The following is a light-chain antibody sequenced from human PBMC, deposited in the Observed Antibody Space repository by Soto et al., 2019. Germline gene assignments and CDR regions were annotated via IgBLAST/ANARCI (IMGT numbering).Light chain of an antibody. J-gene: IGLJ1*01. CDR3: QSYDSSLSGCV. CDR2: EVT. Sequence: QSALNQPPSASGSPGQSVTVSCTGTSSDIGGYYYVSWYQQHPGKAPKLIIYEVTKRPSGVPDRFSGSKSGNTASLTVSGLQAEDEADYYCQSYDSSLSGCVFGTGTKVTVL. CDR1: SSDIGGYYY. V-gene: IGLV2-8*01.